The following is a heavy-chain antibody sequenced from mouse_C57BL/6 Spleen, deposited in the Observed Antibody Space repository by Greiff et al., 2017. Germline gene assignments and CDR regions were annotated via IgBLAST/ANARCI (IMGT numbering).Heavy chain of an antibody. D-gene: IGHD2-3*01. V-gene: IGHV5-17*01. CDR2: ISSGSSTI. Sequence: EVKLMESGGGLVKPGGSLKLSCAASGFTFSDYGMHWVRQAPEKGLEWVAYISSGSSTIYDADTVKGRFTISRDNAKNTLFLQMTSLRSEATAMYYCSRWGIYVDYWGQGASVTVSS. CDR3: SRWGIYVDY. J-gene: IGHJ4*01. CDR1: GFTFSDYG.